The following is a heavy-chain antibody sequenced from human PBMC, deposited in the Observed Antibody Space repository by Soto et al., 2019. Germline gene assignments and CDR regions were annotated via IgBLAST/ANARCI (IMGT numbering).Heavy chain of an antibody. Sequence: PSETLSLTCTVSGGSVSSGSYYCRCIRQPPGKGLEWIGYIYYSGSANYNPSLKSRVTISVDTSKNQFSLKLSSVTAADTAVYYCATYPTTVTSDYWGQGTLVTVSS. CDR3: ATYPTTVTSDY. CDR2: IYYSGSA. V-gene: IGHV4-61*01. J-gene: IGHJ4*02. D-gene: IGHD4-17*01. CDR1: GGSVSSGSYY.